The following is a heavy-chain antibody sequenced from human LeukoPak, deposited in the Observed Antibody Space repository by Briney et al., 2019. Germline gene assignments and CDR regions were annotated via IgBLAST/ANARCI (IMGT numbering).Heavy chain of an antibody. CDR3: AKVTDSYYYYGMDV. CDR2: IKEDGSEI. J-gene: IGHJ6*02. D-gene: IGHD4-11*01. Sequence: GGSLRLSCAASEFTFSRFWMSWVRQAPGKGLEWVANIKEDGSEIYFADSVRDRITISRDNSKNTLCLQMNSLRAEDTAVYYCAKVTDSYYYYGMDVWGQGTTVTVSS. CDR1: EFTFSRFW. V-gene: IGHV3-7*03.